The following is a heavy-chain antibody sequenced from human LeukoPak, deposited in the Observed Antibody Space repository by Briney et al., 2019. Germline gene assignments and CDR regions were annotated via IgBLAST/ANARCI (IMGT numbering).Heavy chain of an antibody. Sequence: GGSLRLSCVASGFSFSTSGMHWVRQAPGKGLEWVSYISSSGSTIYYADSVKGRFTISRDNAKNSLYLQMNSLRAEDTAVYYCARDKAGYSGYVGWFDPWGQGTLVTVSS. CDR2: ISSSGSTI. V-gene: IGHV3-48*04. CDR3: ARDKAGYSGYVGWFDP. D-gene: IGHD5-12*01. CDR1: GFSFSTSG. J-gene: IGHJ5*02.